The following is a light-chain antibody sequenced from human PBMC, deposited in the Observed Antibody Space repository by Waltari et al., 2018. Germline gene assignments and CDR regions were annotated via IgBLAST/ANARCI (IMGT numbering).Light chain of an antibody. CDR2: KSS. Sequence: DIQMTQSPSTLSASVGDKVPITCRASQSISNWLAWYQQKPGKAPKLLLYKSSTLESGVPSRFSGSGSGTELTLTISILQPDDFATYYCQQHNSYSLLTFGGGTKVEIK. CDR3: QQHNSYSLLT. V-gene: IGKV1-5*03. J-gene: IGKJ4*01. CDR1: QSISNW.